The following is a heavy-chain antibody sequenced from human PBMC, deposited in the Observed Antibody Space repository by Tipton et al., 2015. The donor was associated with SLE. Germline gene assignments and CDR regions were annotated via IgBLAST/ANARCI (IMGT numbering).Heavy chain of an antibody. CDR3: AKDGLILAAVPDWYFDL. D-gene: IGHD6-13*01. V-gene: IGHV3-43*01. J-gene: IGHJ2*01. CDR2: ISWDGGST. CDR1: GFTFDDYT. Sequence: GSLRLSCAASGFTFDDYTMHWVRQAPGKGLEWVSLISWDGGSTYYADSVKGRFTISRDNSKNSLYLQMNSLRTEDTALYYCAKDGLILAAVPDWYFDLWGRGTLVTVSS.